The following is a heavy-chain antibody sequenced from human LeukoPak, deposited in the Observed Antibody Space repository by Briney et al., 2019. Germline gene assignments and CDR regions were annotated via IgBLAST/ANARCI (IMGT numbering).Heavy chain of an antibody. J-gene: IGHJ4*02. D-gene: IGHD1-26*01. Sequence: GGSLRLSCAASGFTFSSYAMSWVRQAPGKGLEWVSILGNSGVTTFYEDSVKGRFTISRDSSKNTLYLQMNSLRAEDTAVYYCARGGSYLDYWGQGTLVTVSS. CDR1: GFTFSSYA. CDR3: ARGGSYLDY. V-gene: IGHV3-23*01. CDR2: LGNSGVTT.